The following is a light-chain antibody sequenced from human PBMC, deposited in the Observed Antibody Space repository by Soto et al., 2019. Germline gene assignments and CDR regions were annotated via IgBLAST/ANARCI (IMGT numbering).Light chain of an antibody. CDR3: QQYGTSVWT. V-gene: IGKV3-20*01. CDR2: AAS. Sequence: EIVLTQFPGTLSLSPGERATLSCRASQSLSRSYLAWYHQKPGQAPRLLIYAASSRAAGIPDRFSGSGSGTDFTLTISRLEPEDFAVYYCQQYGTSVWTFCQGTKVEIE. CDR1: QSLSRSY. J-gene: IGKJ1*01.